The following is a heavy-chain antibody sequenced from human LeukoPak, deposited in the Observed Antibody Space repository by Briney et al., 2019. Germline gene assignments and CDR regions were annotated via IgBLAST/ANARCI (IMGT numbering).Heavy chain of an antibody. CDR1: GFTFSSYW. J-gene: IGHJ3*02. V-gene: IGHV3-74*01. CDR3: ARDRPDAFDI. Sequence: GGSLRLSCAASGFTFSSYWMHWVRQAPGKGLVWVSRIKYDGSSTSYADSVKGRLTISRDNAKNTLYLQMNSLRAEDTAVYYCARDRPDAFDIWGQGTMVTVSA. CDR2: IKYDGSST.